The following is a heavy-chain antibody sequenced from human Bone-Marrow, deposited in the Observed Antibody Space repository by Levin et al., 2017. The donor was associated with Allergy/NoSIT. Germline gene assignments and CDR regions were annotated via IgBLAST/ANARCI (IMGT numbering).Heavy chain of an antibody. CDR1: GGSISSGSYY. Sequence: SETLSLTCTVSGGSISSGSYYWSWIRQPAGKGLEWIGHIYASGSTKYNPSLKSRVTLSVDTSKNQFSLKLSSVTAADTAVHYCARDPFPGGVVVPAASPSYYFDLWGRGSLVTVSS. D-gene: IGHD2-2*01. CDR3: ARDPFPGGVVVPAASPSYYFDL. V-gene: IGHV4-61*09. CDR2: IYASGST. J-gene: IGHJ2*01.